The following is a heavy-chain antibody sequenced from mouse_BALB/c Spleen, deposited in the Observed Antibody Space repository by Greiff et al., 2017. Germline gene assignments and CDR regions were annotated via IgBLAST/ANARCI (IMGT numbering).Heavy chain of an antibody. V-gene: IGHV7-3*02. CDR3: ARDYAMDY. Sequence: EVKLVESGGGLVQPGGSLRLSCATSGFTFPDYYMSWVRQPPGKALEWLGFIRNKANGYTTEYSASVKGRFTISRDNSQSILYLQVNTLRAEDSATYYCARDYAMDYWGQGTSVTVSS. CDR1: GFTFPDYY. CDR2: IRNKANGYTT. J-gene: IGHJ4*01.